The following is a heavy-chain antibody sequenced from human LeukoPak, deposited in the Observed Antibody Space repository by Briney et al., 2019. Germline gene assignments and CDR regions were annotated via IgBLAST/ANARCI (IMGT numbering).Heavy chain of an antibody. Sequence: PGGSLRLSCAASGFTFSSYSMNWVRQAPGEGLEWVSLISYDGRDIQYAHSVKGRFTISRDNSKNTLYLQMSSLRTEDTAVYYCARDSYFSPGTGGSLDYWGQGTLVTVSS. CDR1: GFTFSSYS. D-gene: IGHD2-8*02. CDR2: ISYDGRDI. V-gene: IGHV3-30*03. CDR3: ARDSYFSPGTGGSLDY. J-gene: IGHJ4*02.